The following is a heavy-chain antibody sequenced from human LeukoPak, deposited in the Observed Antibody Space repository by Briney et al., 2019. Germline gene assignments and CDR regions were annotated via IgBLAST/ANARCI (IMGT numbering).Heavy chain of an antibody. CDR2: IKQDGSEK. CDR3: ARAVVPAAPDLFDY. Sequence: PGGSLRLSCAASGFTFSSYWMSWVRQAPGKGLEWVANIKQDGSEKYYVDSVKGRFTISRDNAKNSLYLQMNSLRAEDTAVYYCARAVVPAAPDLFDYWGQGTLVTVSS. J-gene: IGHJ4*02. CDR1: GFTFSSYW. D-gene: IGHD2-2*01. V-gene: IGHV3-7*01.